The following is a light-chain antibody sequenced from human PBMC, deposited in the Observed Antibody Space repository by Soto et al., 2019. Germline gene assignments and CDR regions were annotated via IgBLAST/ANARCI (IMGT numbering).Light chain of an antibody. CDR2: SAS. Sequence: DIQMTQSPSTLSASVGDRVTITCRASQSISNYLSWYQQKPGKAPNLLIYSASTLQSGVPSRFSGSGSGTDFTLTISSLQPEDFATYYCQQSYRTPRTFGQGTKVEIK. CDR3: QQSYRTPRT. J-gene: IGKJ1*01. V-gene: IGKV1-39*01. CDR1: QSISNY.